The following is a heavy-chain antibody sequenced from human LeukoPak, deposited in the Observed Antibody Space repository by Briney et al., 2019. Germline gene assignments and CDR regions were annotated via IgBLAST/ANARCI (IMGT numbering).Heavy chain of an antibody. CDR3: ASQVPAANYYYYGMDV. CDR2: ISAYNGNT. J-gene: IGHJ6*02. D-gene: IGHD2-2*01. Sequence: ASVKVSCKASGYTFTSYGISWVRQAPGQGLEWMGWISAYNGNTNYAQKLQGRVTMTTDTSTSTAYMELGSLRSDDTAVYYCASQVPAANYYYYGMDVWGQGTTVTVSS. V-gene: IGHV1-18*01. CDR1: GYTFTSYG.